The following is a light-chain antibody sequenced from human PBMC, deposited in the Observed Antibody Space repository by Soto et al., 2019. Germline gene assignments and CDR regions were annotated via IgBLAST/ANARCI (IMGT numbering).Light chain of an antibody. V-gene: IGKV3D-20*02. Sequence: EILLTQSPGTRSLSLGERTTLXXRASQSVSSSYLAWYQQKPGQAPRVXIYGASSRATGIPDRFSGSGAGTDFTLTISSLEPEDSAVYYCQQRHMWPITFGQGTRLEIK. CDR1: QSVSSSY. J-gene: IGKJ5*01. CDR3: QQRHMWPIT. CDR2: GAS.